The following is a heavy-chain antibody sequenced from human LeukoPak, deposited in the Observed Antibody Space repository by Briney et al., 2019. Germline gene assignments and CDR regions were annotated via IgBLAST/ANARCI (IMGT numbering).Heavy chain of an antibody. Sequence: ASVKVSCKASGYTFTSYYMHWVRQAPGQGLEWMGIINPSGGSTSYAQKFQGRVTMTRDTSTSTVYMELSSLRSEDTAVYYCARGNYRMPSYDFWSGYKELELDYWAREPWSPSPQ. CDR1: GYTFTSYY. D-gene: IGHD3-3*01. J-gene: IGHJ4*02. CDR2: INPSGGST. V-gene: IGHV1-46*01. CDR3: ARGNYRMPSYDFWSGYKELELDY.